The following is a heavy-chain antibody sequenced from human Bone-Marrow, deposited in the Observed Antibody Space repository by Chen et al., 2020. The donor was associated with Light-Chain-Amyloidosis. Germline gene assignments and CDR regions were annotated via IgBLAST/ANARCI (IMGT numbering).Heavy chain of an antibody. CDR1: GFTFTSYA. D-gene: IGHD1-1*01. CDR3: ARNGAYFGF. J-gene: IGHJ4*02. V-gene: IGHV3-23*04. Sequence: EVQLVESGGGLVQPGGSLRLSCAASGFTFTSYAMSWVRQAPGKGLEWVSSVSGSGFPTYYADSVKGRFYISRDNSKNTLYLQMNSLRAEDTAVYFCARNGAYFGFWGQGSLVTVSS. CDR2: VSGSGFPT.